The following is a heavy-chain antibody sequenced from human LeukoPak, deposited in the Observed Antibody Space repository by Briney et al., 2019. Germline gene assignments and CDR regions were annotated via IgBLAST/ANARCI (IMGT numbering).Heavy chain of an antibody. CDR1: GGSFSGYY. CDR2: INHSGST. D-gene: IGHD2-15*01. CDR3: ARGRDIVVVVAATNHWFDP. V-gene: IGHV4-34*01. J-gene: IGHJ5*02. Sequence: SETLSLTCAVYGGSFSGYYWSWIRQPPGKGLEWIGEINHSGSTNYNPSLKSRVTISVDTSKNQFSLKLSSVTAADTAVYYCARGRDIVVVVAATNHWFDPWGQGTLVTVSS.